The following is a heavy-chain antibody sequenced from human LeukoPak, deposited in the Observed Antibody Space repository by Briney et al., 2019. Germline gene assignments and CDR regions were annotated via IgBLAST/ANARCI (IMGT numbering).Heavy chain of an antibody. CDR3: ARAVIVVVMNDYFDY. V-gene: IGHV4-34*01. Sequence: SETLSLTCAVYGGSFSGYYWSWIRQPPGKGLEWIGEINHSGSTNYNPSLKSRVTISVDTSKNQFSLKLSSVTAADTAVYYCARAVIVVVMNDYFDYWGQGTLVTVSS. CDR2: INHSGST. D-gene: IGHD3-22*01. J-gene: IGHJ4*02. CDR1: GGSFSGYY.